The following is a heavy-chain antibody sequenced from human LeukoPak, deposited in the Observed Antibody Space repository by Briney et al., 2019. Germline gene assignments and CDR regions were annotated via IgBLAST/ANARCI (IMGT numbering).Heavy chain of an antibody. CDR1: GYTFTSYG. J-gene: IGHJ4*02. D-gene: IGHD2-15*01. CDR3: ARARGADIVVVVAATPLDY. CDR2: ISAYNGNT. Sequence: ASVKVSCKASGYTFTSYGISWVRQAPGQGLEWMGWISAYNGNTNYAQKLQGRVTMTTDTSTSTAYMELRSLRSDDTAVYYCARARGADIVVVVAATPLDYWGQGTLVTVSS. V-gene: IGHV1-18*01.